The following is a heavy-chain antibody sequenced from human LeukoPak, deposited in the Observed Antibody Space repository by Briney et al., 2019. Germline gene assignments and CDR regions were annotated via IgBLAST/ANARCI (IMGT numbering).Heavy chain of an antibody. D-gene: IGHD2-21*02. CDR1: GYSFSNYW. V-gene: IGHV5-51*01. CDR3: AIPPGYCGNDCSFDH. CDR2: IYPGDYET. J-gene: IGHJ4*02. Sequence: GESLQISCEGSGYSFSNYWIGWVRQMPGKGPEWMGIIYPGDYETRYSPSFQGLVTISVDKSISTAYLQWSSLKASDTAMYYCAIPPGYCGNDCSFDHWGQGTLVTVSS.